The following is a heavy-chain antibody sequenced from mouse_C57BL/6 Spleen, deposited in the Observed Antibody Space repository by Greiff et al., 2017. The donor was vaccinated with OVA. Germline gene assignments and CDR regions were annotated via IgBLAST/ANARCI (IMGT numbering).Heavy chain of an antibody. V-gene: IGHV3-6*01. CDR2: ISYDGSN. CDR1: GYSITSGYY. J-gene: IGHJ4*01. Sequence: EVKLQESGPGLVKPSQSLSLTCSVTGYSITSGYYWNWIRQFPGNKLEWMGYISYDGSNNYNPSLKNRISITRDTSKNQFFLKLNSVTTEDTATYYCAREDTYYYGSSFYYYAMDYWGQGTSVTVSS. D-gene: IGHD1-1*01. CDR3: AREDTYYYGSSFYYYAMDY.